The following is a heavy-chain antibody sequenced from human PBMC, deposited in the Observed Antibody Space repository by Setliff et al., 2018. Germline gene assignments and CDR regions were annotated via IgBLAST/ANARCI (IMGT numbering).Heavy chain of an antibody. D-gene: IGHD3-3*01. CDR2: INHSGST. V-gene: IGHV4-34*01. Sequence: PSETLSLTCTVYGGSLSDYYWSWIRQPPGKGLEWIVEINHSGSTNYSPSLKSRDTISVDMSKNQLSLKLSSVTAADTTAYYCRFWDGSYKNDYWGQGTLVTVSS. CDR3: RFWDGSYKNDY. CDR1: GGSLSDYY. J-gene: IGHJ4*02.